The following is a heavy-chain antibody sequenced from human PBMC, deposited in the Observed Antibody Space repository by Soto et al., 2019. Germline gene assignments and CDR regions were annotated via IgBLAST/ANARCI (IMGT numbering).Heavy chain of an antibody. J-gene: IGHJ4*02. Sequence: SETLSLTCAVYGGSFSGHYWSWIRQPPGKGLEWIGEINHSGSTNYNPSLKSRVTISIDTSKNQFSLKLSSVTAADTAVYYCATQKRGYYGSGSYSYFDYWGQGTLVTVSS. CDR1: GGSFSGHY. D-gene: IGHD3-10*01. CDR3: ATQKRGYYGSGSYSYFDY. CDR2: INHSGST. V-gene: IGHV4-34*01.